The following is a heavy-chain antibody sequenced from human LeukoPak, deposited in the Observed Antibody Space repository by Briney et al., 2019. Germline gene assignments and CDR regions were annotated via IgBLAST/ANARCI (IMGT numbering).Heavy chain of an antibody. CDR3: ASPPPNYGDYGLDWYFDL. V-gene: IGHV3-23*01. CDR1: GFTFSSYA. Sequence: GGSLRLSCAASGFTFSSYAMSWVRQAPGKGLEWVSAISGSGGSTYYADSVKGRFTISRDNSKNTLYLQMNSLRAEDTAVYYCASPPPNYGDYGLDWYFDLWGRGTLVTVSS. D-gene: IGHD4-17*01. CDR2: ISGSGGST. J-gene: IGHJ2*01.